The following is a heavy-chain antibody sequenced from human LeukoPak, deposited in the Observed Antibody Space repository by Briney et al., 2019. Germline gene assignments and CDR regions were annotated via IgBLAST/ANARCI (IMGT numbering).Heavy chain of an antibody. CDR1: GFTFSSYW. CDR2: IKQDGSQQ. D-gene: IGHD4-17*01. Sequence: GGSLRLSCAASGFTFSSYWMSWVRQAPGKGLEWVANIKQDGSQQYYVDSVKGRFTISRDNANNSLYLQMNSLRSEDTAVYYCARGETTVTPKNFDYWGQGTLVTVSS. V-gene: IGHV3-7*01. CDR3: ARGETTVTPKNFDY. J-gene: IGHJ4*02.